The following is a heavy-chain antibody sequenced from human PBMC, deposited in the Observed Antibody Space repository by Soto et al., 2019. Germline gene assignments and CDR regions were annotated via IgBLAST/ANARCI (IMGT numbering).Heavy chain of an antibody. Sequence: QVQLVESGGGVVQPGRSLRLSCAASGFTFSSYAIHWVRQAPGKGLEWVALISYDGSNKYYADSVKGRFTISRDNSKNTLYLQMNSLRAEDTAVYYCARHKRDLRFLEWSYYFEYWGQGTLVTVSS. V-gene: IGHV3-30-3*01. D-gene: IGHD3-3*01. CDR3: ARHKRDLRFLEWSYYFEY. CDR2: ISYDGSNK. J-gene: IGHJ4*02. CDR1: GFTFSSYA.